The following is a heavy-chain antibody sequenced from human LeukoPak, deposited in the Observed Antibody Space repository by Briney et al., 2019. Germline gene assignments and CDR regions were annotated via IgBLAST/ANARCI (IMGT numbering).Heavy chain of an antibody. J-gene: IGHJ5*02. D-gene: IGHD4-17*01. CDR3: ARDYGDFPNWFDP. CDR2: INAGNGNT. CDR1: GYTFTSYA. Sequence: ASVKVSCKASGYTFTSYAMHWVRLAPGQRLEWMGWINAGNGNTKYSQKFQGRVTITRDTSASTAYMELSSLRSEDTAVYYCARDYGDFPNWFDPWGQGTLVTVSS. V-gene: IGHV1-3*01.